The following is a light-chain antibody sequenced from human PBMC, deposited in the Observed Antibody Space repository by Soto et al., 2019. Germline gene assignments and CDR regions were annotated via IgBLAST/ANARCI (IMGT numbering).Light chain of an antibody. V-gene: IGKV3-20*01. CDR1: QTVSSSY. J-gene: IGKJ4*01. CDR3: QQYGISLT. CDR2: GAS. Sequence: EIVLTRSPGTLSLSPGEGATLSCRASQTVSSSYLAWYQQKPGQAPRLLIYGASSRATGIPDRFSGSGSGTDFTLTISRLEPEDFAVYYCQQYGISLTFGGGTKVEIK.